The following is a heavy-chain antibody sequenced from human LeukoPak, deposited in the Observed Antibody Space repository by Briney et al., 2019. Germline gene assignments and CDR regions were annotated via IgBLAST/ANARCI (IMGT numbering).Heavy chain of an antibody. Sequence: SETLSLTCTVSGGSISSYSWSWIRQPAGKGLEWIGRVYISGSTNYNPSLKSRVTMSVDTSKNQFSLKLSSVTAADTAVYYCARSRDGYSSVDYWGQGTLVTVSS. V-gene: IGHV4-4*07. D-gene: IGHD5-24*01. CDR2: VYISGST. CDR3: ARSRDGYSSVDY. J-gene: IGHJ4*02. CDR1: GGSISSYS.